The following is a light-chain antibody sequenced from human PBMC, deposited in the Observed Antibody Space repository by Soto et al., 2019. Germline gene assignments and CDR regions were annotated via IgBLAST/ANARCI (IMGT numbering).Light chain of an antibody. V-gene: IGLV2-14*03. CDR1: SSDVGAYQY. J-gene: IGLJ1*01. Sequence: QSALTQPASVSGSPGQSITISCTGTSSDVGAYQYVSWYQQHPGKAPKLMIYDVSNRPSGVSNRFSGSKSGNTASLTISGLQAEYEADYYCSSYTSSSSYVFGTGTKVTVL. CDR2: DVS. CDR3: SSYTSSSSYV.